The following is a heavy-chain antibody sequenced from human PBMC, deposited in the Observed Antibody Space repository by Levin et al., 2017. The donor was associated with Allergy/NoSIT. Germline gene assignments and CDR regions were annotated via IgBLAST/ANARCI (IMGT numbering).Heavy chain of an antibody. CDR2: ISHSGST. V-gene: IGHV4-30-2*01. Sequence: SETLSLTCAVSGDSVTSSGYSWAWIRQPPGQGLEWIGQISHSGSTFYNPSLKSRVSISLGRSKNLFSLKLISVTAADTAVYYCAIAGAVWGSYRPPYYFDSWGQGTLVTVSS. CDR3: AIAGAVWGSYRPPYYFDS. CDR1: GDSVTSSGYS. J-gene: IGHJ5*01. D-gene: IGHD3-16*02.